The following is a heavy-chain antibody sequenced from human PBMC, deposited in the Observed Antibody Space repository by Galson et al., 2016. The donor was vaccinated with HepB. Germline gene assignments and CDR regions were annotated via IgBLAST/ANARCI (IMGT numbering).Heavy chain of an antibody. V-gene: IGHV1-46*01. Sequence: SVKVSCKASGYTFTSYYIHWVRQAPGQGLEWMGIINPSAGTTSYAQRFQGRITMTRDKSTNTVYMELSSLRSEDTAVYYCARPGHDYGGHWGRPLIYYYGMDVGGQGTTVTVSS. CDR1: GYTFTSYY. D-gene: IGHD4-23*01. CDR3: ARPGHDYGGHWGRPLIYYYGMDV. CDR2: INPSAGTT. J-gene: IGHJ6*02.